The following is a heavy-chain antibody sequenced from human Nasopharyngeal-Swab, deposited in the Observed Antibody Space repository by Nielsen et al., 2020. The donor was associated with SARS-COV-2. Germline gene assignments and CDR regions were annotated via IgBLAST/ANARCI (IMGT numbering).Heavy chain of an antibody. CDR2: ISAYSGNT. CDR1: GYTFTSYG. CDR3: ARGRRRYFYYDYVWGSYPVGGYFDY. V-gene: IGHV1-18*04. Sequence: ASVKVSCKASGYTFTSYGISWVRQAPGQGLEWMGWISAYSGNTNYAQKLQGRVTMTTDTSTSTAYMELRSLRSDDTAVYYCARGRRRYFYYDYVWGSYPVGGYFDYWGQGTLVTVSS. J-gene: IGHJ4*02. D-gene: IGHD3-16*02.